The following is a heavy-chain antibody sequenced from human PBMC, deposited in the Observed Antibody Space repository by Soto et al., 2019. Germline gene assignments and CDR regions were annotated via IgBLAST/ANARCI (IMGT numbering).Heavy chain of an antibody. CDR3: AKVGYGDYPGVDV. V-gene: IGHV3-23*01. Sequence: GSLRLSCAASGFIFENFGMSWVRQAPGKGLEWISSISGSGFKKYYADSVKGRFTISRDNSKNTLYLQMNSLRAEDTAVYYCAKVGYGDYPGVDVWCQGTTVTVSS. J-gene: IGHJ6*02. D-gene: IGHD4-17*01. CDR2: ISGSGFKK. CDR1: GFIFENFG.